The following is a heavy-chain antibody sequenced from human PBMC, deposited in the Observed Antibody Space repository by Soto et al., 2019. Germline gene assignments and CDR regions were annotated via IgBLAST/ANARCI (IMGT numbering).Heavy chain of an antibody. CDR3: ARELDPYHGGNSLSLDY. D-gene: IGHD2-21*01. J-gene: IGHJ4*02. V-gene: IGHV1-69*13. CDR1: GGTFSTYG. Sequence: QVQLVQSGAEVKKPGSSVKVSCKASGGTFSTYGMNWVRLAPGQGLEWMGGIIPKFGTTSYAQKIQGRDTITADESTNTAYMELNYLRSEDTAVYFCARELDPYHGGNSLSLDYWGQGTLVTVSS. CDR2: IIPKFGTT.